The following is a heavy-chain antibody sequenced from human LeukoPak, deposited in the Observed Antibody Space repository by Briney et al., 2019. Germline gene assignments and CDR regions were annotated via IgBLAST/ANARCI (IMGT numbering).Heavy chain of an antibody. CDR1: GYTFTSYY. CDR3: AGLESMSTFGGVIAPFNY. D-gene: IGHD3-16*02. J-gene: IGHJ4*02. V-gene: IGHV1-46*01. Sequence: ASVKVSCKASGYTFTSYYMHWVRQAPGQGLEWMGIINPSGGSTSYAQKFQGRVTMTRDTSTSTVYMELSSLRSEDTAVYYCAGLESMSTFGGVIAPFNYWGQGTLVTVSS. CDR2: INPSGGST.